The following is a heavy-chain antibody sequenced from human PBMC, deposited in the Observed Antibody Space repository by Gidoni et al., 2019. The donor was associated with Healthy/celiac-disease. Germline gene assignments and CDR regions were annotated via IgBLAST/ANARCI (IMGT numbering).Heavy chain of an antibody. CDR2: ISWDGGST. J-gene: IGHJ4*02. V-gene: IGHV3-43*01. CDR1: GFTFDDYT. D-gene: IGHD3-22*01. Sequence: EVQLVESGGVVVQPGGSLRLSCAASGFTFDDYTMHWVRQAPGKGLEWVSLISWDGGSTYYADSVKGRFTISRDNSKNSLYLQMNSLRTEDTALYYCAKDIHDSSGYYLDYWGQGTLVTVSS. CDR3: AKDIHDSSGYYLDY.